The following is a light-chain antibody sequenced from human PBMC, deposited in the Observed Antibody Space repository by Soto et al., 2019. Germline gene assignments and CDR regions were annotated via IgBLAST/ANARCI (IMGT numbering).Light chain of an antibody. CDR1: HSVSTN. Sequence: EMKMTQFPATLSVSPGERATLSCRASHSVSTNLAWYQQKPGQAPRLLIYGASTRASGIPARFSGSWSGTAFTLTISSLQSEDFAVYYCQHYNNWPPWTFGQGTQVEIK. V-gene: IGKV3-15*01. CDR3: QHYNNWPPWT. J-gene: IGKJ1*01. CDR2: GAS.